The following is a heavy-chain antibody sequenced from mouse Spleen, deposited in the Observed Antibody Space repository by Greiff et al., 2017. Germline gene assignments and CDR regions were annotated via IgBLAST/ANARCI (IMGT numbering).Heavy chain of an antibody. D-gene: IGHD2-14*01. CDR3: ARHQTYRYDEGAYFDY. J-gene: IGHJ2*01. V-gene: IGHV5-9*04. CDR2: ISSGGGNT. Sequence: EVKVVESGGGLVKLGGSLKLSCAASGFTFSSYAMSWVRQTPEKRLEWVATISSGGGNTYYPDSVKGRFTISRDNAKNTLYLQMSSLKSEDTAMYYCARHQTYRYDEGAYFDYWGQGTTLTVSS. CDR1: GFTFSSYA.